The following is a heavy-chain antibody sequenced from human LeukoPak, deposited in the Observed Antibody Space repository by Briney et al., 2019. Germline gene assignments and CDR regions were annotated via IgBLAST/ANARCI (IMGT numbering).Heavy chain of an antibody. D-gene: IGHD3-3*01. CDR3: ARAGGTYYDFWSAH. CDR2: INPHSGGT. Sequence: ASVKVSCKASGYTFNDYYIHWVRQAPGQGLEWMGWINPHSGGTYYAQKFQGRVTITKDRSISTAYMELSRLRSDDTAVYYCARAGGTYYDFWSAHWGQGTLVTVSS. J-gene: IGHJ4*02. V-gene: IGHV1-2*02. CDR1: GYTFNDYY.